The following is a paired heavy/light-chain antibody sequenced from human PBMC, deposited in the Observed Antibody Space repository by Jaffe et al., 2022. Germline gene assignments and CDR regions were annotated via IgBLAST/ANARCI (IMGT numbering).Light chain of an antibody. CDR1: ESISNY. Sequence: DIQMTQSPSSLSASVGDRVTITCRATESISNYLNWYQQKPGEAPKVLIYAASTLQRGVPSRFSGSGSGTDFTLTISSLQPEDFATYHCQQSYSTPWTFGQGTKVEIK. J-gene: IGKJ1*01. CDR3: QQSYSTPWT. V-gene: IGKV1-39*01. CDR2: AAS.
Heavy chain of an antibody. Sequence: QVHLVQSGAEVKKPGASVKISCKASGYTLTNYYMHWVRQAPGQGLEWMGIIDPSGGFTTSTQKFQGRLTMTRDTSTSTVYMELSSLSSEDTALYYCVKVGLEIAVIGRSYFDYWGQGTLVTVSS. CDR2: IDPSGGFT. CDR1: GYTLTNYY. CDR3: VKVGLEIAVIGRSYFDY. J-gene: IGHJ4*02. D-gene: IGHD3-10*01. V-gene: IGHV1-46*01.